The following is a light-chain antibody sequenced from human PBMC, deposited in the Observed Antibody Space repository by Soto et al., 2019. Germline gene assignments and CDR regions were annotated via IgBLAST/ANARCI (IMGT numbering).Light chain of an antibody. CDR3: QQYNSFPYT. Sequence: DIQMTQSPSALSASVGDRVTITCRASENIDRYLAWYQQKPERAPQLLIFKATTLIDGVPSRFSGSGSGTQFTLTISSPQPHDFSAYYCQQYNSFPYTFGQGTKLEIK. CDR2: KAT. V-gene: IGKV1-5*03. J-gene: IGKJ2*01. CDR1: ENIDRY.